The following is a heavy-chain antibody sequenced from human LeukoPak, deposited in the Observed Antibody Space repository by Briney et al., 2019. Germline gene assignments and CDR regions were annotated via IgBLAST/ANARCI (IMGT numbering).Heavy chain of an antibody. CDR2: IYPGDSDT. CDR1: GYSFTTYW. J-gene: IGHJ5*02. V-gene: IGHV5-51*01. CDR3: ATYRNNEGCGT. Sequence: GESLKISCEASGYSFTTYWIAWVRQMPGKGLEWMGIIYPGDSDTRYSPSFQGQVTISADKSISTAYLQWRSLKASDTAMYYCATYRNNEGCGTWGQGTLVTVSS. D-gene: IGHD1/OR15-1a*01.